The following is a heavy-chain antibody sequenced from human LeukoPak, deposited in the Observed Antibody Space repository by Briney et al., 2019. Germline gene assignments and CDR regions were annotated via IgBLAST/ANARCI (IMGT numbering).Heavy chain of an antibody. D-gene: IGHD1-26*01. CDR1: GFIVSSNY. CDR2: IYGSSRT. J-gene: IGHJ6*02. V-gene: IGHV3-66*01. Sequence: GGSLRLSCAGSGFIVSSNYMSWVRQAAGKGLEWVSVIYGSSRTYYADSVKGRFTISRDNSKNTVYLLMGSLRAEDMAVYYCARDPGASPSYYYNAMDVWGQGTTVTVSS. CDR3: ARDPGASPSYYYNAMDV.